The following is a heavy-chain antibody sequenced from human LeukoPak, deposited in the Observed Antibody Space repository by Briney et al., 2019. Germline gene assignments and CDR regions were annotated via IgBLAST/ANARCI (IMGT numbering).Heavy chain of an antibody. Sequence: GGSLRLSCAASGFTFSSYGMHWVRQAPGKGLEWVAVIWYDGSNKCYADSVKGRFTISRDNAKNSLYLQMNSLRAEDTAVYYCARGRPFDPWGQGTLVTVSS. CDR1: GFTFSSYG. V-gene: IGHV3-33*01. CDR2: IWYDGSNK. J-gene: IGHJ5*02. CDR3: ARGRPFDP.